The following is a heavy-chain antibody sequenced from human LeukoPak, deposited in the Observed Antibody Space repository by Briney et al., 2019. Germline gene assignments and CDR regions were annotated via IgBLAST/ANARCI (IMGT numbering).Heavy chain of an antibody. D-gene: IGHD3-10*01. Sequence: QSGGSLRLSCAASGFTFSSYGMHWVRQAPGKGLEWVAVISYDGSNKYYADSVKGRSTISRDNSKNTLYLQMNSLRAEDTAVYYCAKDKVVRGVKSLAFDIWGQGTMVTASS. CDR1: GFTFSSYG. J-gene: IGHJ3*02. V-gene: IGHV3-30*18. CDR2: ISYDGSNK. CDR3: AKDKVVRGVKSLAFDI.